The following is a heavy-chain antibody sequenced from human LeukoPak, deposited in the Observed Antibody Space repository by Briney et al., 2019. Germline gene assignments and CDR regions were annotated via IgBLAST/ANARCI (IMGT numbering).Heavy chain of an antibody. CDR2: IYYSGST. CDR3: PPAARLWYFDY. CDR1: GGSISSSSYY. V-gene: IGHV4-39*07. Sequence: PSETLSLTCTVSGGSISSSSYYWGWIRQPPGKGLEWIGSIYYSGSTYYNPSLKSRVTISVDTSKNQFSLKLSSVTAADTAVYYCPPAARLWYFDYWGQGTLVTVSS. D-gene: IGHD2-2*01. J-gene: IGHJ4*02.